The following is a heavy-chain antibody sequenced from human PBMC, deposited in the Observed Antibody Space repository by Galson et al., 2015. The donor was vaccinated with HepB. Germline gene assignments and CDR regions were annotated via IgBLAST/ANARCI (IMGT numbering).Heavy chain of an antibody. CDR2: IDPSDSYT. CDR1: GYSFTTYW. V-gene: IGHV5-10-1*01. J-gene: IGHJ1*01. Sequence: GAEVKKPGESLKISCKGSGYSFTTYWISWVRQMPGKGLEWMGRIDPSDSYTYYSPSFQGHVSISVDKAITTVYLQWSSLKASDTAMYYCARHRGIGELVWEHWGQGTLVTVSS. CDR3: ARHRGIGELVWEH. D-gene: IGHD3-10*01.